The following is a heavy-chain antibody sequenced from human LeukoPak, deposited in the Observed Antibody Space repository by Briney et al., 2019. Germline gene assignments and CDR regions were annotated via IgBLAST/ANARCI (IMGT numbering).Heavy chain of an antibody. D-gene: IGHD3-3*01. V-gene: IGHV3-66*02. CDR3: ARAYDFWSGYYPVDV. CDR1: GFTFDDYA. CDR2: IYSGGST. Sequence: GGSLRLSCAASGFTFDDYAMHWVRQAPGKGLEWVSVIYSGGSTYYADSVKGRFTISRDNSKNTLYLQMNSLRAEDTAVYYCARAYDFWSGYYPVDVWGQGTTVTVSS. J-gene: IGHJ6*02.